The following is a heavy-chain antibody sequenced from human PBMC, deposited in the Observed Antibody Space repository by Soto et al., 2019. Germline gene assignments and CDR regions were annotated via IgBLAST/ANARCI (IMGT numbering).Heavy chain of an antibody. CDR3: ARGGYYSAY. CDR2: VNQDESDK. V-gene: IGHV3-7*04. Sequence: VQLVESGGGVVQPGRSLRLSCAASGFTFSSYGMHWVRQAPGKGLEWVANVNQDESDKYYVDSVKGRFTISRDNAKNSLYLQMNSLRADDTALYYCARGGYYSAYWGQGALVTVSS. J-gene: IGHJ4*02. D-gene: IGHD3-3*01. CDR1: GFTFSSYG.